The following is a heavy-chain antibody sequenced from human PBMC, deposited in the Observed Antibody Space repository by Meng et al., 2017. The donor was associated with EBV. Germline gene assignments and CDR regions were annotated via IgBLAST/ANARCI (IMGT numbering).Heavy chain of an antibody. D-gene: IGHD3-10*01. CDR3: ASESGRGYTPDY. V-gene: IGHV1-69*01. CDR1: GGPFRYYA. CDR2: FLPRLGAP. Sequence: VWLGQCAGVVKKAGSLVKVSCKTSGGPFRYYAISWVRQAPGQGLEWLGGFLPRLGAPNYAQKFHGRVKITADESTSTHYMDLSSLRSEDTAIYYCASESGRGYTPDYWGQGTLVTVSS. J-gene: IGHJ4*02.